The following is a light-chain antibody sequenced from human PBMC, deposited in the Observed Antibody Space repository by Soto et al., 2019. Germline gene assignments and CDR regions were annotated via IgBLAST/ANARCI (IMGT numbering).Light chain of an antibody. Sequence: IVLTQSPATLSLSPGERATLSCRASQSVSSYLAWYQQKPGQAPRLLIYDASNRATGIPARFSGSGSETDFTLTISSLEPEDFAVYYCQQRSNWPRLTFGGGTKVDIK. CDR2: DAS. J-gene: IGKJ4*01. CDR3: QQRSNWPRLT. V-gene: IGKV3-11*01. CDR1: QSVSSY.